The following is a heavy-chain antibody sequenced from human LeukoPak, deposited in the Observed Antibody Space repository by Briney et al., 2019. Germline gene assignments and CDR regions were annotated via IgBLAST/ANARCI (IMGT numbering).Heavy chain of an antibody. CDR1: GFTLSSYA. J-gene: IGHJ4*02. D-gene: IGHD1-26*01. V-gene: IGHV3-23*01. CDR3: ANGRGVNPKFDY. CDR2: ISGSGGST. Sequence: GGSLRLSCAASGFTLSSYAMSWVRQAPGKGLEWVSAISGSGGSTYYADSVKGRFTISRDNSKNTLYLQMNSLRAEDTAVYYCANGRGVNPKFDYWGQGTLVTVSS.